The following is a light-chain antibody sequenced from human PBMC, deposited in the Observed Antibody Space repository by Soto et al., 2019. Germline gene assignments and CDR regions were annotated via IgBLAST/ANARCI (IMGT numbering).Light chain of an antibody. CDR1: SSDVGGYNR. V-gene: IGLV2-14*01. Sequence: QSALTQPASVSGSPGQSITISCTGTSSDVGGYNRVSWYQQHPDKAPKLIIYEVTNRPSGISNRFSGSKSGDTASLTIYGLQAEDEADYYCSSYRSGSAHVFGTGTKVTVL. CDR3: SSYRSGSAHV. CDR2: EVT. J-gene: IGLJ1*01.